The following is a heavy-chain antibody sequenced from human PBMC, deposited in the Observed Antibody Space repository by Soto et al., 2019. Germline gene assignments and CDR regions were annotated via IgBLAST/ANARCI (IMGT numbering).Heavy chain of an antibody. J-gene: IGHJ1*01. V-gene: IGHV3-23*01. Sequence: EVQLLESGGGLVQPGGSLRLSCAASGFTFSSYAMSWVRQAPGKGLEWVSAISGSGGSTYYADSVKGRFTISRDNSKNTLYLQMYSLRAEDTAVYYCAKDGYSYPMKFQHWGQGTLVTVSS. D-gene: IGHD5-18*01. CDR2: ISGSGGST. CDR3: AKDGYSYPMKFQH. CDR1: GFTFSSYA.